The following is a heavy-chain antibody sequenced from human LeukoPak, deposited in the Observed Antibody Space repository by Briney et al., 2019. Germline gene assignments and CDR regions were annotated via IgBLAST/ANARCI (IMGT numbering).Heavy chain of an antibody. CDR2: IYTSGST. V-gene: IGHV4-4*07. CDR3: AREQIIDDYGDYDGWFDP. D-gene: IGHD4-17*01. J-gene: IGHJ5*02. CDR1: GGSISSYY. Sequence: PSETLSLTCTVSGGSISSYYWSWIRQPAGKGPEWIGRIYTSGSTNYNPSLKSRVTMSVDTSKNQFSLKLSSVTAADTAVYYCAREQIIDDYGDYDGWFDPWGQGTLVTVSS.